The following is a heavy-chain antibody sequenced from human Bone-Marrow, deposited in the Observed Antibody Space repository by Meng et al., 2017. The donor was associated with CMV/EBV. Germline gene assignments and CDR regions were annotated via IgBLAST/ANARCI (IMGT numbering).Heavy chain of an antibody. CDR1: GGTFSDYY. CDR2: ITHRGST. J-gene: IGHJ6*02. CDR3: ATRIAAAGSVSVYV. Sequence: GSLRLSCAVYGGTFSDYYWSWIRQPPGKGLEWIGEITHRGSTNYNPSLKGRVTISADTSKNQFSLQLSSVTAADTAVYYCATRIAAAGSVSVYVWGQGTTVTVSS. D-gene: IGHD6-13*01. V-gene: IGHV4-34*08.